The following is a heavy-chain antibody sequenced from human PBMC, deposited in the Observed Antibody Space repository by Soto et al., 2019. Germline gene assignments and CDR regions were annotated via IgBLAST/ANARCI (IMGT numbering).Heavy chain of an antibody. J-gene: IGHJ6*02. CDR3: ARDSAARSYYYYYYGMDV. CDR1: GFTVSSNY. Sequence: WGSLRLSCAAPGFTVSSNYMSWVRQAPGKGLEWVSVIYSGGSTYYADSVKGRFTISRDNSKNTLYLQMNSLRAEDTAVYYCARDSAARSYYYYYYGMDVWGQGTTVTVSS. V-gene: IGHV3-53*01. D-gene: IGHD6-6*01. CDR2: IYSGGST.